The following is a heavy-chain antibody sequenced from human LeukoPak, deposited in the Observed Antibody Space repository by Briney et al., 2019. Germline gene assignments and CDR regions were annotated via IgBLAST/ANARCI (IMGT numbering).Heavy chain of an antibody. CDR3: ARGGGLDV. Sequence: GGSLRLSCAASGFTFSSYWMNWARQAPGKGLEWVASINHNGNVNYYVDSVKGRFTISRDNAKNSLYLQMSNLRAKDTAVYFCARGGGLDVWGQGATVTVSS. CDR1: GFTFSSYW. D-gene: IGHD3-16*01. CDR2: INHNGNVN. V-gene: IGHV3-7*03. J-gene: IGHJ6*02.